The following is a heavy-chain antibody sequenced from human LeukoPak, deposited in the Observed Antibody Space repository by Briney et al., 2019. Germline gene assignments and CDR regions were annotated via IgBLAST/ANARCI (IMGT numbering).Heavy chain of an antibody. CDR2: IYYSGST. J-gene: IGHJ4*02. V-gene: IGHV4-31*03. Sequence: PSETLSLTCTVSGGSISSGGYYWSWIRQHPGKGLEWIGYIYYSGSTYYNPPLKSRVTISVDTSKNQFSLKLSSVTAADTAVYYCARVFIAAAGYFDYWGQGTLVTVSS. D-gene: IGHD6-13*01. CDR3: ARVFIAAAGYFDY. CDR1: GGSISSGGYY.